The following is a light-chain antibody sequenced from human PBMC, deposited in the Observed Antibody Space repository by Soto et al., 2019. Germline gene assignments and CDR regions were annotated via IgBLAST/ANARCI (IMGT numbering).Light chain of an antibody. V-gene: IGKV2-28*01. CDR1: QSLLHSNGYNY. CDR3: MQAVQTPRT. CDR2: SRS. J-gene: IGKJ2*01. Sequence: DIVMTQSPLSLPVTPGAPASISCRSSQSLLHSNGYNYLDWYLKKPGQSPQILIYSRSNRASGVPDRVSGSGSGTDFTLKISRVEGEDVGTDYCMQAVQTPRTFGPGTKLEIK.